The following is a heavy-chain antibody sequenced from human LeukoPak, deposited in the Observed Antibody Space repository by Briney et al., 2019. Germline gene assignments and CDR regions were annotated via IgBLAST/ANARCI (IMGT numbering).Heavy chain of an antibody. CDR2: IWYDGSNK. D-gene: IGHD2-2*01. CDR1: GFTFSSYG. V-gene: IGHV3-33*01. J-gene: IGHJ5*02. CDR3: ARGKYQLLSYWFDP. Sequence: GRSLRLSCAASGFTFSSYGMHWVRQAPGKGLKWVAVIWYDGSNKYYADSVKGRFTISRDNSKNTLYLQMNSLRAEDTAVYYCARGKYQLLSYWFDPWGQGTLVTVSS.